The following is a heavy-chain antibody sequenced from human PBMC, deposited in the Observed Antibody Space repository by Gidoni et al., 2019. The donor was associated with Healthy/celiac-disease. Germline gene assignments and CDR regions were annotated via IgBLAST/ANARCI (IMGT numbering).Heavy chain of an antibody. CDR1: GFTFSSYW. CDR2: IKQDGSEK. CDR3: ARGEYCGGDCYSTPLDY. J-gene: IGHJ4*02. D-gene: IGHD2-21*02. V-gene: IGHV3-7*01. Sequence: EVQLVESGGGLVQPGGSLRPSCAASGFTFSSYWMSWVRQAPGKGLEWVANIKQDGSEKYYVDSVKGRFTISRDNAKNSLYLQMNSLRAEDTAVYYCARGEYCGGDCYSTPLDYWGQGTLVTVSS.